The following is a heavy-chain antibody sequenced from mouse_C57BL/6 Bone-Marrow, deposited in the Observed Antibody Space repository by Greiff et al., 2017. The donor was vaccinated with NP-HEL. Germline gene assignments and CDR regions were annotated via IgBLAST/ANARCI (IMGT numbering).Heavy chain of an antibody. CDR1: GFSLTSYA. Sequence: QVQLQQSGPGLVAPSQSLSITCTVSGFSLTSYAISWVRQPPGKGLEWLGGIWTGGGTNYNSALKSRLSISKDNSKSQVFLKMNSLQTDDTARYYCARYENYFDYWGQGTTLTVSS. CDR3: ARYENYFDY. J-gene: IGHJ2*01. V-gene: IGHV2-9-1*01. D-gene: IGHD2-12*01. CDR2: IWTGGGT.